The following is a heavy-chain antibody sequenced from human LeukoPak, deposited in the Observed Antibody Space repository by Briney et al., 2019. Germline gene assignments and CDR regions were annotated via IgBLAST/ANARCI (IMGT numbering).Heavy chain of an antibody. V-gene: IGHV3-53*01. CDR3: ARHRDGYNPDY. CDR1: GFPVSNNY. Sequence: GGSLRPSCAASGFPVSNNYMSWVRPAPRKGLEWVSVIYSGGSTYYADSLKGRFTISRDNSKNTMYHQMNSLRAEDTAVYYCARHRDGYNPDYWGQGTLVTVSS. J-gene: IGHJ4*02. CDR2: IYSGGST. D-gene: IGHD5-24*01.